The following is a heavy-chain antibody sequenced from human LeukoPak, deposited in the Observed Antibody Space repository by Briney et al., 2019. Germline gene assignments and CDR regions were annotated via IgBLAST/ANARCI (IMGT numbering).Heavy chain of an antibody. Sequence: GRSLRLSCAASGFTFSSYAVHWVRQVPGKGLEWVAVISYDGNNKYYADSVKGRFTISRDNSKNTLYLQMNSLRPEDTAVYYCARGPRRVGYYYGMDVWGKGTTVTVSS. V-gene: IGHV3-30*04. CDR2: ISYDGNNK. J-gene: IGHJ6*04. CDR3: ARGPRRVGYYYGMDV. CDR1: GFTFSSYA. D-gene: IGHD3-10*01.